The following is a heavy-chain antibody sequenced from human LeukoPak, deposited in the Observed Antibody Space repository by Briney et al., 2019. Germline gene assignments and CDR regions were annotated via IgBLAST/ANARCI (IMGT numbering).Heavy chain of an antibody. J-gene: IGHJ4*02. CDR2: INHSGST. V-gene: IGHV4-34*01. CDR3: AAQPDY. Sequence: SETLSLTCAVYGGSFSGYYWSWIRQPPGKGLEWIGEINHSGSTNYNPSLKSRVTISIDTSKNQFSLKLSSVTAADTAVYYCAAQPDYWGQGTLVTVSS. D-gene: IGHD1-14*01. CDR1: GGSFSGYY.